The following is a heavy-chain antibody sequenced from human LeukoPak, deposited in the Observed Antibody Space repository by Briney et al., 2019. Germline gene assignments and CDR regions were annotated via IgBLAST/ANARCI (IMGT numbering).Heavy chain of an antibody. CDR3: ARDLFPQYCGGGSCYSSSGYYFDY. V-gene: IGHV1-69*05. Sequence: GASVKVSCKASGYTFTGYYMHWVRQAPGQGLEWMGRIIPIFGTANYAQKFQGRVTITTDESTSTAYMELSSLRSEDTAVYYCARDLFPQYCGGGSCYSSSGYYFDYWGQGTLVTVSS. J-gene: IGHJ4*02. D-gene: IGHD2-15*01. CDR1: GYTFTGYY. CDR2: IIPIFGTA.